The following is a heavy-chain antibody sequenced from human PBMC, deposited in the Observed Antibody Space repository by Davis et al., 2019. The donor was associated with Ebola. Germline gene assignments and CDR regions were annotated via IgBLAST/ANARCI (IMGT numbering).Heavy chain of an antibody. D-gene: IGHD2-2*01. CDR2: IYCSGST. J-gene: IGHJ5*02. V-gene: IGHV4-59*12. Sequence: MPGGSLRLSCTVSGGSISSYYWSWIRQPPGKGLEWIGYIYCSGSTNYNPSLKSRVTISVDKSKNQFSLKLSSVTAADTAVYYCARGQGYCSSTSCSTNWFDPWGQGTLVTVSS. CDR1: GGSISSYY. CDR3: ARGQGYCSSTSCSTNWFDP.